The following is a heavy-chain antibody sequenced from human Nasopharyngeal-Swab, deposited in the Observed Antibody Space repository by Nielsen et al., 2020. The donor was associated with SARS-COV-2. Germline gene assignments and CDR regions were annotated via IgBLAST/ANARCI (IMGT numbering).Heavy chain of an antibody. CDR2: IKQDGSEK. V-gene: IGHV3-7*01. CDR1: GFTFSRHW. D-gene: IGHD5/OR15-5a*01. J-gene: IGHJ4*02. CDR3: ARVVYGYFDY. Sequence: GGSLRLSCAASGFTFSRHWMNWVRQAPGKGLEWVANIKQDGSEKYYVDSVKGRFTISRDNAKNSLYLQMNSLRAEDTAMYYCARVVYGYFDYWGQGTLVTVSS.